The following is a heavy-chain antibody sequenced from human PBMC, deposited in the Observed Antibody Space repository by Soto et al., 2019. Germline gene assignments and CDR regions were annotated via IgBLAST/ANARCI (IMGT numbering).Heavy chain of an antibody. V-gene: IGHV3-53*01. D-gene: IGHD6-13*01. CDR1: GFTVSSNY. CDR2: IYSGGST. CDR3: ATGTLEQQLATYYFDY. Sequence: GGSLRLSCAASGFTVSSNYMSWVRQAPGKGLEWVSVIYSGGSTYYADSVKGRFTISRDNSKNTLYLQMNSLRAEDTAVYYCATGTLEQQLATYYFDYWGQGTLVTVSS. J-gene: IGHJ4*02.